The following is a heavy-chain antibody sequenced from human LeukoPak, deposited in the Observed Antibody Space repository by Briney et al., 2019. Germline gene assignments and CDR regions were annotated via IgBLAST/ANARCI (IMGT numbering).Heavy chain of an antibody. Sequence: PGGSLRLSCAASGFTVSRYWMSWVRQATGKVLEWVANIKQVENEKIYVDSVKGRFTISRDNAKNSLYLQMNTLRAEDTAVYYCARALITIIVVEDAFDIWGQGTIVTVSS. CDR3: ARALITIIVVEDAFDI. D-gene: IGHD3-22*01. V-gene: IGHV3-7*01. J-gene: IGHJ3*02. CDR1: GFTVSRYW. CDR2: IKQVENEK.